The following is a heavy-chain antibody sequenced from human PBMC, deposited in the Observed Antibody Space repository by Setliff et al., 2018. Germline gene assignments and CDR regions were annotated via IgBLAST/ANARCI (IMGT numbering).Heavy chain of an antibody. CDR1: GASITNINYY. Sequence: LETLSLTCTVSGASITNINYYWGLIRQPPGKGLEWIGSIFYSGRTFYNPSLKSRVTISVDTSKNQFSLTLSSVTAADTAVYYCARLPNYVWGSPVDYWGQGTLVTVSS. V-gene: IGHV4-39*01. CDR2: IFYSGRT. J-gene: IGHJ4*02. D-gene: IGHD3-16*01. CDR3: ARLPNYVWGSPVDY.